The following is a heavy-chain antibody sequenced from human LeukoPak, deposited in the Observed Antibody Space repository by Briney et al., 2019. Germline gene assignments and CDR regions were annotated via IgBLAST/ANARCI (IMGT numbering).Heavy chain of an antibody. V-gene: IGHV1-18*01. Sequence: ASVRVSCKGSGYTFTNYGINWVRQAPGQGLEWMGWISAWNGNRVYAQKFQGRVTMTTDTSTSRAYMELRSLRSDDTAVYYCARGGDMVPTIEGHWGQGTLVTVSS. CDR2: ISAWNGNR. D-gene: IGHD5-12*01. CDR3: ARGGDMVPTIEGH. CDR1: GYTFTNYG. J-gene: IGHJ4*02.